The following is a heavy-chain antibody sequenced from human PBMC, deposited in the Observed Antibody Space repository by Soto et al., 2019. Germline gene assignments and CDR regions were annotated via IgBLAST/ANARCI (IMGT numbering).Heavy chain of an antibody. CDR3: ARDTREYSYRYFDY. CDR2: IYYSGST. CDR1: GGSISSYY. V-gene: IGHV4-59*01. Sequence: SETLSLTCTVSGGSISSYYWSWIRQPPGKGLEWIGYIYYSGSTNYNPSLKSRVTISVDTSKNQFSLKLSSVTAADTAVYYCARDTREYSYRYFDYWGQGTLVTVSS. J-gene: IGHJ4*02. D-gene: IGHD5-18*01.